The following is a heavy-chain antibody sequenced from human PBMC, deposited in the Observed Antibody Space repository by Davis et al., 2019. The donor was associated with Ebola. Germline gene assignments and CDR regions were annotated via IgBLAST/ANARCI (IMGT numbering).Heavy chain of an antibody. J-gene: IGHJ4*02. CDR1: GDSVSGTSTAYY. V-gene: IGHV4-39*01. CDR3: ARHGHNQDHDY. CDR2: ISYTGNT. D-gene: IGHD5-24*01. Sequence: PSDTLSLTCTFSGDSVSGTSTAYYWDWVRQPPEKGLEWIGSISYTGNTHYKSSLKSRVTISMDTSRSQFSLKLTSVTAADTAVYYCARHGHNQDHDYWGQGVLVIVSS.